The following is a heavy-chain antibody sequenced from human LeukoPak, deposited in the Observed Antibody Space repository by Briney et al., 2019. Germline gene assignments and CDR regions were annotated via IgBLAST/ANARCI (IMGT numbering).Heavy chain of an antibody. D-gene: IGHD4-17*01. V-gene: IGHV6-1*01. Sequence: SQTLSLTCAISGDSVSSNSAAWNWIRQSPSRGLEWLGRTYYRSNWFNDFALSVKSRITINPDTSTNQFSLQLNSVTPEDTAVYYCAKNYGDSNWFDPWGQGTLVTVSS. CDR1: GDSVSSNSAA. J-gene: IGHJ5*02. CDR2: TYYRSNWFN. CDR3: AKNYGDSNWFDP.